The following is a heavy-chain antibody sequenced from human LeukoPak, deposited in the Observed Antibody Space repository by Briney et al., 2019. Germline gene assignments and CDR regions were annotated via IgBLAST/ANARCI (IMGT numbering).Heavy chain of an antibody. J-gene: IGHJ4*02. CDR2: IIPIFGTA. Sequence: SVKVSCKASGYTFTSYGISWVRQAPGQGLEWMGGIIPIFGTANYAQKFQGRVTMTRNTSISTAYMELSSLRSEDTAVYYCARGSSSDYWGQGTLVTVSS. CDR1: GYTFTSYG. V-gene: IGHV1-69*05. CDR3: ARGSSSDY. D-gene: IGHD6-13*01.